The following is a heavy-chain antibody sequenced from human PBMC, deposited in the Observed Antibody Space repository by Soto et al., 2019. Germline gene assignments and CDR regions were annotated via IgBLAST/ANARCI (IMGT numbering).Heavy chain of an antibody. J-gene: IGHJ3*02. Sequence: VESVTISCEASGYRFTRYWIVWVPQIPAKRLEWMPIISPGDSDTIYSPSFQCQVSISADRSISTAYLQWRSLKASDTAIYYCARNAPPYSSGWYDAFDSWGRGTMVTVSS. CDR2: ISPGDSDT. D-gene: IGHD6-19*01. CDR3: ARNAPPYSSGWYDAFDS. V-gene: IGHV5-51*01. CDR1: GYRFTRYW.